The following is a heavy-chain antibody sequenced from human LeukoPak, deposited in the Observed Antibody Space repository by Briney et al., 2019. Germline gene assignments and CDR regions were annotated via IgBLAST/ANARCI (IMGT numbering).Heavy chain of an antibody. V-gene: IGHV5-10-1*01. J-gene: IGHJ6*02. Sequence: GESLKISCKGSGYSFTSYWISWVRQMPGKGLEWMGRIDPSDSYTNYSPSFQGHVTISADKSISTAYLQWSSLKASDTAMYYCASAPPQQQGAYYYYGMDVWGQGTTVTVSS. CDR1: GYSFTSYW. CDR3: ASAPPQQQGAYYYYGMDV. CDR2: IDPSDSYT. D-gene: IGHD6-13*01.